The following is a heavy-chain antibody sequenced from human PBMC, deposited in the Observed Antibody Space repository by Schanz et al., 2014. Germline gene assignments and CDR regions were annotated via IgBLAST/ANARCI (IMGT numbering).Heavy chain of an antibody. CDR3: ARDGGRDGYNLAFDV. CDR1: GFTFSSYA. CDR2: ISGSGGDT. Sequence: EVQLVESGGGLVEPGGSLRLSCAASGFTFSSYAMSWVRQAPGKGLEWVSAISGSGGDTYYADSVKGRFIISRDSSKNTLFLQMNSLRAEDTAVYFCARDGGRDGYNLAFDVWGQGTLVTVSS. J-gene: IGHJ3*01. V-gene: IGHV3-23*04. D-gene: IGHD5-12*01.